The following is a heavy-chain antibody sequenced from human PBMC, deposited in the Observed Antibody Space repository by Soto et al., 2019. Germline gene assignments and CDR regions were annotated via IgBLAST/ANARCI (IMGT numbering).Heavy chain of an antibody. V-gene: IGHV3-64*04. J-gene: IGHJ4*02. CDR1: GFIFSEST. CDR2: VSTSGRST. D-gene: IGHD4-17*01. Sequence: GGSLRLSCSASGFIFSESTIYWVRQVPGKGLEAISAVSTSGRSTYYADSVKDRFTISRDNSKNTLYLQMNSLRAEDTAVYYCARGRRRWNDDWGQGTLFTVSS. CDR3: ARGRRRWNDD.